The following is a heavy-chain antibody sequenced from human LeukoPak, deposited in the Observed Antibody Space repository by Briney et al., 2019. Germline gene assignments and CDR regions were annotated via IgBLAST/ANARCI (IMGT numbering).Heavy chain of an antibody. J-gene: IGHJ4*02. Sequence: PAGSLRLYCTASGFTFSTYGMTWVRQAQGKGLVWFSHISAASWGIKYADSVRGRFTTSRYNGTNSVFLQRICFKPEDTAVYYSAKGEYPQDGIGENRFDNWGQGALVTVPS. D-gene: IGHD5-24*01. CDR2: ISAASWGI. V-gene: IGHV3-48*01. CDR1: GFTFSTYG. CDR3: AKGEYPQDGIGENRFDN.